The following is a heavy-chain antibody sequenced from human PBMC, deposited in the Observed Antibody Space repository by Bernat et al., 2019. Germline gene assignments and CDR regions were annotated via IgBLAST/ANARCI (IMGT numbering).Heavy chain of an antibody. Sequence: QVQLVESGGGVVQPGRSLRLSCAASGFTFSSYGMHWVRQAPGKGLEWVAVIWYDGSNKYYADSVKGRFTISRDNSKNTLYLQMNSLRAEDTAVYYCARDERYCTNGVCYTWYFDLWGRGTLMTVSS. J-gene: IGHJ2*01. CDR3: ARDERYCTNGVCYTWYFDL. CDR2: IWYDGSNK. CDR1: GFTFSSYG. D-gene: IGHD2-8*01. V-gene: IGHV3-33*01.